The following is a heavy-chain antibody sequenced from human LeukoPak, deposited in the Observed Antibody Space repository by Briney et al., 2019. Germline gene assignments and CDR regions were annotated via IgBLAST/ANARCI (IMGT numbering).Heavy chain of an antibody. J-gene: IGHJ4*02. CDR3: APASDILTGYPFDY. D-gene: IGHD3-9*01. CDR2: IYYSGSP. CDR1: GGSVSNYY. Sequence: SETLSLTCTVSGGSVSNYYWSWLRQPPGKALEWIGCIYYSGSPNYNPSLKSRVTISIDTSKNQFSLRLSSVTAADTAVYYCAPASDILTGYPFDYWGQGTLVTVSS. V-gene: IGHV4-59*02.